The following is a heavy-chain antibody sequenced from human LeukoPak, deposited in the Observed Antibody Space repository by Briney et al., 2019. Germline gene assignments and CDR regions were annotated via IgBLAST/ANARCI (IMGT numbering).Heavy chain of an antibody. J-gene: IGHJ4*02. CDR2: ISGSGGST. CDR3: AKSAGKTMTKSTFDY. D-gene: IGHD4-11*01. CDR1: GFTFSSYS. V-gene: IGHV3-23*01. Sequence: PGGSLRLSCAASGFTFSSYSMSWVRQAPGKGLEWVSAISGSGGSTYYADSVKGRFTISRDNSKNTLYLQMNSLRAEDTAVYYCAKSAGKTMTKSTFDYWGQGTLVTVSS.